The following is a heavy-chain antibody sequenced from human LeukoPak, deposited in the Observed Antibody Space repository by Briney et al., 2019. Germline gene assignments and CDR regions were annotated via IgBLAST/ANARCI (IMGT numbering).Heavy chain of an antibody. Sequence: GGSLRLSCAASGFTFSSYAMSWVRQAPGKGLEWVSAISGSGGSTYYADSVKGRFAISRDNSKNTLYLQMNSLRAEDTAVYYCAKDREDAEYYFDYWGQGTLVTVPS. CDR2: ISGSGGST. J-gene: IGHJ4*02. V-gene: IGHV3-23*01. D-gene: IGHD2-2*01. CDR3: AKDREDAEYYFDY. CDR1: GFTFSSYA.